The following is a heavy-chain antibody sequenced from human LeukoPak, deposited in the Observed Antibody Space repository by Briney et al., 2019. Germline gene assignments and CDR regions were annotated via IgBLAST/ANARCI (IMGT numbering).Heavy chain of an antibody. CDR1: GFTFSSYA. V-gene: IGHV3-30*04. J-gene: IGHJ4*02. CDR2: ISYDGSNK. CDR3: ARAPMGWSSSWYDY. D-gene: IGHD6-13*01. Sequence: GGSLRLSCAASGFTFSSYAMHWVRQAPGKGLEWVAVISYDGSNKYYADSVKGRFTISRDNSKNTLCLQMNSLRAEDTAVYYCARAPMGWSSSWYDYWGQGTLVTVSS.